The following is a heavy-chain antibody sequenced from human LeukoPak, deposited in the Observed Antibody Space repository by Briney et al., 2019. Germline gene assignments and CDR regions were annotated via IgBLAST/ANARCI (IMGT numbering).Heavy chain of an antibody. CDR1: TGFTFSDYY. CDR2: LGGSGSTK. D-gene: IGHD2-15*01. CDR3: ARVGWPSSYFYYYYMDV. V-gene: IGHV3-11*04. Sequence: GGSLRLSCAASTGFTFSDYYMSWIRQAPGKGLEWVSYLGGSGSTKYYADSVKGRFTISRDNAKNSLYLQMNSLRGEDTAVYYCARVGWPSSYFYYYYMDVWGKGTTVTVSS. J-gene: IGHJ6*03.